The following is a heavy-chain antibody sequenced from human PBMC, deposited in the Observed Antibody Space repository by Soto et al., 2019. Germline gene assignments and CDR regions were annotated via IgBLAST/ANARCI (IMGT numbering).Heavy chain of an antibody. D-gene: IGHD1-20*01. CDR3: ARRYGVAYDY. CDR1: GGSISSYY. CDR2: IYYSGST. J-gene: IGHJ4*02. V-gene: IGHV4-59*08. Sequence: QVQLQESGPGLVKPSETPSLTCTVSGGSISSYYWSWIRQPPGKGLEWIGYIYYSGSTNYNPSLKSRVTISVDTSKNQFSLKLSSVTAADTAVYYCARRYGVAYDYWGQGTLVTVSS.